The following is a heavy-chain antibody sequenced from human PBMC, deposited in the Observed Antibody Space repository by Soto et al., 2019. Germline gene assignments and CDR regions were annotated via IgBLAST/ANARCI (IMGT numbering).Heavy chain of an antibody. CDR1: GYSFTSYW. D-gene: IGHD6-6*01. J-gene: IGHJ6*02. V-gene: IGHV5-51*01. Sequence: EYLKISCKGSGYSFTSYWIGWVRQMPGKGLEWMGIIYPGDSDTRYSPSFQGKVTISADKSISTAYLQWSSMKASDTAMYYCATSNNSSSSYYYCYCGKKVWGQGTTDTDSS. CDR3: ATSNNSSSSYYYCYCGKKV. CDR2: IYPGDSDT.